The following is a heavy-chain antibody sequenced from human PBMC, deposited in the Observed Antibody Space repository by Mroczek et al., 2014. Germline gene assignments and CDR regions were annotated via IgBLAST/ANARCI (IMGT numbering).Heavy chain of an antibody. CDR1: GFTFSSYG. CDR2: ISYDGSNK. Sequence: EWGRAVVQPGRSLRLSCAASGFTFSSYGMHWVRQAPGKGLEWVAVISYDGSNKYYADSVKGRFTISRDNSKNTLYLQMNSLRAEDTAVYYCAKAEYSSSAPFDYWGQGTLVTVSS. D-gene: IGHD6-6*01. CDR3: AKAEYSSSAPFDY. J-gene: IGHJ4*02. V-gene: IGHV3-30*18.